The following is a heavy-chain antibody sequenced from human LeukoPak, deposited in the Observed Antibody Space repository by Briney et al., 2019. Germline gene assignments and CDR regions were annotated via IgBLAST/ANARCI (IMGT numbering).Heavy chain of an antibody. Sequence: SETLSLTCTVSGGSISSYYWSWIRQPPGKGLEWIGYIYYSGSTSYNPSLKSRVTISVDTSKNQFSLKLSSVTAADTAVYYCARGMYDILTGYYNGIDYWGQGTLVTVSS. CDR1: GGSISSYY. CDR2: IYYSGST. CDR3: ARGMYDILTGYYNGIDY. J-gene: IGHJ4*02. D-gene: IGHD3-9*01. V-gene: IGHV4-59*01.